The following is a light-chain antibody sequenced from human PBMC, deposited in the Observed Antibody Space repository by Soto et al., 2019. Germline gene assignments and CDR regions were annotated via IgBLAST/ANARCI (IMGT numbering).Light chain of an antibody. CDR2: GAS. Sequence: EIVLTQSPGTLSLSPGERATLSCRASQSVSSSYLAWYQQKPGQAPRLLIYGASSRATGIPDRFSGSGSETDVTLTISSLEPEDFAVYYCQQYDSSLGLSFGGGTKVEIK. CDR1: QSVSSSY. CDR3: QQYDSSLGLS. V-gene: IGKV3-20*01. J-gene: IGKJ4*01.